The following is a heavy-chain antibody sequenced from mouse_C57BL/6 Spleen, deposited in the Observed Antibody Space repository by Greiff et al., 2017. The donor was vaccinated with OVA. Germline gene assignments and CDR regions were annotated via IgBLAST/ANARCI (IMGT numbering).Heavy chain of an antibody. J-gene: IGHJ4*01. CDR2: IDPSDSYT. CDR3: ARVYYDYDAAMDY. CDR1: GYTFTSYW. Sequence: QVQLQQPGAELVRPGTSVKLSCKASGYTFTSYWMHWVKQRPGQGLEWIGVIDPSDSYTNYNQKFKGKATLTVDTSSSTAYMQLSSLTSEDSAVYDCARVYYDYDAAMDYWGQGTSVTVSS. D-gene: IGHD2-4*01. V-gene: IGHV1-59*01.